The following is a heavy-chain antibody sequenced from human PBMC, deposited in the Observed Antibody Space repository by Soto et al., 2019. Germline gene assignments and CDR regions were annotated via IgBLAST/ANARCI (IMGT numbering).Heavy chain of an antibody. J-gene: IGHJ5*02. CDR2: ISAYNGNT. CDR3: ARGYCSGGSCYSPKYNWFDP. D-gene: IGHD2-15*01. Sequence: QVPLVQSGAEVKKPGASVKVSCKASGYTFTSYGISWVRQAPGQGLEWMGWISAYNGNTNYAQKLQGRVTMTTDTSTSTAYMELRSLRFDDTAVYYCARGYCSGGSCYSPKYNWFDPWGQGTLVTVSS. CDR1: GYTFTSYG. V-gene: IGHV1-18*01.